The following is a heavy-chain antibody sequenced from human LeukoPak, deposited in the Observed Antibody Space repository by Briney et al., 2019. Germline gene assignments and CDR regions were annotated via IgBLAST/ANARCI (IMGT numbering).Heavy chain of an antibody. CDR2: IYSGGST. J-gene: IGHJ4*02. CDR1: GFTVSSNY. CDR3: ARERNLEIAVAGTINC. Sequence: GGSLRLSCAASGFTVSSNYMSWVRQAPGKGLEWVSVIYSGGSTYYADSVKGRFTISRDNSKNTLYLQMKSLRAEDTAVYYCARERNLEIAVAGTINCWGQGTLVTVSS. D-gene: IGHD6-19*01. V-gene: IGHV3-66*01.